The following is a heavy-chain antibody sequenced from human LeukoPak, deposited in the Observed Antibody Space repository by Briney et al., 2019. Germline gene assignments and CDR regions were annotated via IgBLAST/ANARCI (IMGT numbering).Heavy chain of an antibody. V-gene: IGHV3-7*01. J-gene: IGHJ3*02. Sequence: GGSLRLSCAASGFTFSSYWMSWVRQAPGKGLEWVANIKQDGSEKYYVDSVKGQFTISRDNAKNSLYLQMNSLRAEDTAVYYCARVVLGYHSIAPNDAFDIWGQGTMVTVSS. CDR1: GFTFSSYW. CDR2: IKQDGSEK. D-gene: IGHD2-8*01. CDR3: ARVVLGYHSIAPNDAFDI.